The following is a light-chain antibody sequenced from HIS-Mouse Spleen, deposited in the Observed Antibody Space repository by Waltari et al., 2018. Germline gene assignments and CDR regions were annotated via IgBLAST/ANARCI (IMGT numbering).Light chain of an antibody. CDR3: SSYTSSSTLWV. V-gene: IGLV2-14*01. J-gene: IGLJ3*02. CDR1: SSDVGGYHY. Sequence: QSALTQPASVSGSPGQSITISCTGTSSDVGGYHYVSWYQQHPGKDPKLMIYEVRNRPSGVSNRFSGSNSGNTASLTISGLQAEDEADYYCSSYTSSSTLWVFGGGTKLTVL. CDR2: EVR.